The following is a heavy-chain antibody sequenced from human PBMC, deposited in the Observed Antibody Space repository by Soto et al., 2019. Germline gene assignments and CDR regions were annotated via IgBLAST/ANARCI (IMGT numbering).Heavy chain of an antibody. CDR1: GYTFTSFY. CDR3: ARDSTLAH. Sequence: QVQLVQSGAEVKKPGASVKVSCKASGYTFTSFYMHWVRQAPGQGLEWMGIINPSSGGTSYAQKFQGRVTITGDTSTTTVYMELSSLRSEDTAVYYCARDSTLAHWGQGTLVTVSS. V-gene: IGHV1-46*01. CDR2: INPSSGGT. J-gene: IGHJ5*02.